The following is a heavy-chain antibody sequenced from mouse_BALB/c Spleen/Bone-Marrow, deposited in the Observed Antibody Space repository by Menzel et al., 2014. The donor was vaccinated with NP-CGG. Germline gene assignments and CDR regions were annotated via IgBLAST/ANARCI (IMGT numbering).Heavy chain of an antibody. CDR1: GFTFSDYY. CDR2: ISDGGSYT. CDR3: VLRLFSY. J-gene: IGHJ3*01. D-gene: IGHD1-1*01. Sequence: EVKLMESGGGLVKPGGSLKLSCAAYGFTFSDYYMYWVRQTPEKRLEWVATISDGGSYTTYPDSVKGRFTNSRVNAKTNLFLQMSSLKSEDTAMYFCVLRLFSYWGQGTLVSGSA. V-gene: IGHV5-4*02.